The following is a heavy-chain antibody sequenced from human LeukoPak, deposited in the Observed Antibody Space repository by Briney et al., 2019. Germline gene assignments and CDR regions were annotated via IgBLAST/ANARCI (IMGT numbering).Heavy chain of an antibody. D-gene: IGHD6-6*01. CDR1: GFIFSSYG. CDR2: ISGSGGST. Sequence: GGSLRVSCTTSGFIFSSYGMTWVRQTPGKGLEWVSAISGSGGSTYYADSVKGRFTISRDNSKNTLYLQMNSLRAEDTAVYYCAKGASSSPLYYYYGMDVWGQGTTVTVSS. V-gene: IGHV3-23*01. J-gene: IGHJ6*02. CDR3: AKGASSSPLYYYYGMDV.